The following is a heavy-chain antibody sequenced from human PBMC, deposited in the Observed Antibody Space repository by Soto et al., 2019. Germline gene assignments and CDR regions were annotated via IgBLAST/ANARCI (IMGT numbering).Heavy chain of an antibody. D-gene: IGHD3-10*01. CDR1: GFTFSKYY. CDR3: ARLRLSI. CDR2: INSDGSST. J-gene: IGHJ4*02. Sequence: GGSLRLSCVASGFTFSKYYMHWVRQVPGKGLVWVSRINSDGSSTSYADSVKGRFTISRDNTKNTLYLQMNSLRAEDTAVYYCARLRLSIWGQGALVTVSS. V-gene: IGHV3-74*01.